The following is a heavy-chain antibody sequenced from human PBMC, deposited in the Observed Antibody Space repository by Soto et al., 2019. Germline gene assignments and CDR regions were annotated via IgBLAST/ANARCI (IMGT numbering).Heavy chain of an antibody. CDR2: IYHSGST. J-gene: IGHJ3*02. V-gene: IGHV4-30-2*01. Sequence: PSDTLCLTCAVSGGSISSGGYSWSWIRQPPGKGLEWIGYIYHSGSTYYNPSLKSRVTISVDRSMNQFSLKLSSVTAADTALYYCARESPSASWIAFDIWGQGTMVTVSS. CDR1: GGSISSGGYS. D-gene: IGHD2-15*01. CDR3: ARESPSASWIAFDI.